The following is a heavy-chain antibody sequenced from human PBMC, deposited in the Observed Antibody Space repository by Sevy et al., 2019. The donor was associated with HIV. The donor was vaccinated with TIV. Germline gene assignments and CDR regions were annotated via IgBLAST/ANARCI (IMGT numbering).Heavy chain of an antibody. CDR1: GFTFDDYA. V-gene: IGHV3-9*01. CDR2: ISWNSASI. CDR3: ARDRDDAYCTNGVCFNFDN. Sequence: GGSLRLSCAASGFTFDDYAMHWVRQAPGKGLEWDSGISWNSASIDYADSVKGRFTISRDNAKNSLYLQMKSLRAEDTALYYCARDRDDAYCTNGVCFNFDNWGQGTLVTVSS. D-gene: IGHD2-8*01. J-gene: IGHJ4*01.